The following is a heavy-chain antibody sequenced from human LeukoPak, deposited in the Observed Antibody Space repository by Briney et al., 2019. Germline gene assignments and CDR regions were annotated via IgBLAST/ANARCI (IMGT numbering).Heavy chain of an antibody. V-gene: IGHV1-69*05. CDR2: IIPIFGTA. CDR1: GGTFSSYA. J-gene: IGHJ3*02. CDR3: ARALYCSGGSCYRKYAFDI. Sequence: SVKVSCKASGGTFSSYAISWVRQAPGQGLEWMGGIIPIFGTANYAQKFQGRVTITTDESTSTAYMELSSLRSEDTAVYYCARALYCSGGSCYRKYAFDIWGQGTMDTVSS. D-gene: IGHD2-15*01.